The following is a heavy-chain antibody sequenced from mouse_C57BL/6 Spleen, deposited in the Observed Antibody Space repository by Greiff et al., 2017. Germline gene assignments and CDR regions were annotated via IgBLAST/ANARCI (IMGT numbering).Heavy chain of an antibody. CDR3: ARGSFYAMDY. V-gene: IGHV1-52*01. CDR2: IDPSDSET. J-gene: IGHJ4*01. D-gene: IGHD6-1*01. Sequence: VQLQQPGAELVRPGSSVKLSCKASGYTFTSYWMHWVKQRPIQGLEWIGNIDPSDSETHYNQKFKDKATLTVDTSSSTAYMQLSSLTSEDSAVYYCARGSFYAMDYWGQGTSVTVSS. CDR1: GYTFTSYW.